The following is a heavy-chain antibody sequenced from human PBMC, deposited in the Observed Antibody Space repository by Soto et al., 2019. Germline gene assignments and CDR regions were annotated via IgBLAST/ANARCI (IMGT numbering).Heavy chain of an antibody. CDR3: ARAIGWFGELLGGYYFDY. CDR2: IYHSGST. D-gene: IGHD3-10*01. CDR1: GGSISSGGYS. J-gene: IGHJ4*02. Sequence: QLQLQESGSGLVKPSQTLSLTCAVSGGSISSGGYSWSWIRQPPGKGLEWIGYIYHSGSTYYNPSLQSRVTMSAERSKNQFSLKLSAVTAADTAVYYCARAIGWFGELLGGYYFDYWGQGTLVPVSS. V-gene: IGHV4-30-2*01.